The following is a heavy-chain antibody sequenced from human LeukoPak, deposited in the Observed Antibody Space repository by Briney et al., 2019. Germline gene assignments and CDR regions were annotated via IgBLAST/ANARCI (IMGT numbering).Heavy chain of an antibody. V-gene: IGHV3-23*01. CDR1: GFTFSSYA. CDR3: EKVSCRPDSGYDCSYYYYGMDV. Sequence: GGSLRLSCAASGFTFSSYAMSWVRQAPGKGLEWVSAISGSGGSTYYADSVKGRFTISRDNSKNTLYLQMNSLRAEDTAVYYCEKVSCRPDSGYDCSYYYYGMDVWGQGTTVTVSS. D-gene: IGHD5-12*01. CDR2: ISGSGGST. J-gene: IGHJ6*02.